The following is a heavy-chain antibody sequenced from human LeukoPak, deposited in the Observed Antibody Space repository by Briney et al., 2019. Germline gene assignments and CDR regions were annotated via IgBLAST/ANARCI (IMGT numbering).Heavy chain of an antibody. Sequence: GGSLRLSCAASGFTFRSSAMSWVRQAPGKGLEWVSGISGSGGSTFNTDSVKGRFTISRDNSKSTLYLQMNSLRAEDTAVYYCAKAQGGYSYFDYWGQGTLVTVSS. J-gene: IGHJ4*02. D-gene: IGHD3-22*01. CDR1: GFTFRSSA. CDR2: ISGSGGST. CDR3: AKAQGGYSYFDY. V-gene: IGHV3-23*01.